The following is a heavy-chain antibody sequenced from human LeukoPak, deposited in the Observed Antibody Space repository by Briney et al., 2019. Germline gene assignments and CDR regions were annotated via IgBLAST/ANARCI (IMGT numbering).Heavy chain of an antibody. CDR3: ARDLGSPQTGAQYFQN. CDR2: LYAGGSI. J-gene: IGHJ1*01. CDR1: GSSVSSNY. V-gene: IGHV3-66*01. D-gene: IGHD1-1*01. Sequence: GGSLRLSCAAAGSSVSSNYMSWVRQAPGKGLEWVSALYAGGSIWHADSVKGRFTISRDNSRNTLYLRMNSLRAEDTAVYFCARDLGSPQTGAQYFQNWGQGTLVTVSS.